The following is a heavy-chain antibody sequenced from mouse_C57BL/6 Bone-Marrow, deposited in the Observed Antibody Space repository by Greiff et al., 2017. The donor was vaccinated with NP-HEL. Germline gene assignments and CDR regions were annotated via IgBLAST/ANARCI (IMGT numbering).Heavy chain of an antibody. Sequence: EVKVVESGGGLVQPKGSLKLSCAASGFTFNTYAMHWVRQAPGKGLVWVARIRSKSSNYATYYADSVKDRFTISRDDSQSMLYLQMNNLKTEDTAMYYCVREDYGSSYWYFDVWGTGTTVTVSS. CDR2: IRSKSSNYAT. J-gene: IGHJ1*03. CDR3: VREDYGSSYWYFDV. D-gene: IGHD1-1*01. V-gene: IGHV10-3*01. CDR1: GFTFNTYA.